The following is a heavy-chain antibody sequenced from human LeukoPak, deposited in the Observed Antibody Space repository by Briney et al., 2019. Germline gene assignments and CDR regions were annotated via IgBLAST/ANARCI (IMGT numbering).Heavy chain of an antibody. J-gene: IGHJ4*02. CDR1: AFTFSTYS. Sequence: GGSLRPSCAASAFTFSTYSMNWVRQAPGKGLEWVSYISSGGNSVYYADSVKGRFTISRDNAKNSLYLQMNSLRAEDTAVYYCAGKITIFGVVSRDYWGQGTLVTVSS. CDR3: AGKITIFGVVSRDY. D-gene: IGHD3-3*01. V-gene: IGHV3-48*04. CDR2: ISSGGNSV.